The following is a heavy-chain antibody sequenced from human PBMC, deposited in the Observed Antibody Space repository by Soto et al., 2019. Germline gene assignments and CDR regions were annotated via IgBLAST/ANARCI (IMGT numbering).Heavy chain of an antibody. D-gene: IGHD3-10*01. Sequence: GVSLRLSCAASGFAFSVYYMLWLRQGPGKGLEWVSYISSSGSTIYYADSVKGRFTISRDNAKNSLYLQMNSLRAEDTAVYYCARDPKVTEVRGVNNWFDPWGQGTLVTVS. J-gene: IGHJ5*02. CDR1: GFAFSVYY. V-gene: IGHV3-11*01. CDR3: ARDPKVTEVRGVNNWFDP. CDR2: ISSSGSTI.